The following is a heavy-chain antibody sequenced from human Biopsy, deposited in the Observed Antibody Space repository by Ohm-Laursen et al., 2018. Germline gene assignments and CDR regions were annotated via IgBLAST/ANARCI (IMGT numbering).Heavy chain of an antibody. D-gene: IGHD3-9*01. CDR1: GFAFSYYG. CDR3: ARDDDTTGHYMILNH. J-gene: IGHJ5*02. Sequence: SLRLSCAASGFAFSYYGLHWVRQAPSKGLQRIAVMWSDGINKNYADSVKGRFTVSRDNSNNVLYLQMSSLRDEDSAVYYYARDDDTTGHYMILNHWGQGTLVTVSS. V-gene: IGHV3-33*01. CDR2: MWSDGINK.